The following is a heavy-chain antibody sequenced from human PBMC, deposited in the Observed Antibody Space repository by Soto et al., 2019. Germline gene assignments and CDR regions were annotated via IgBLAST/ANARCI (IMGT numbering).Heavy chain of an antibody. Sequence: QMQLQEYGSGLVKPSQTLSLTCAVPVGSISSGDYSWRWIRQRPGKGLEWNGDIYHSGSTYYNPSPKIRVPISVGRYRNGFSLKLSAVTAAEPAVYYCRAMIVVPNAFYIWGQGTMVTVSS. CDR1: VGSISSGDYS. J-gene: IGHJ3*02. CDR2: IYHSGST. D-gene: IGHD3-22*01. V-gene: IGHV4-30-2*01. CDR3: RAMIVVPNAFYI.